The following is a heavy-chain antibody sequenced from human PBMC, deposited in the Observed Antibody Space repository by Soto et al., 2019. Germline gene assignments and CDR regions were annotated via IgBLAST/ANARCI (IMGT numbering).Heavy chain of an antibody. V-gene: IGHV3-11*01. J-gene: IGHJ4*02. Sequence: GGSLRLSCAASGFTFSDYYMSWIRQAPGKGLEWVSYISSSGSTIYYADSVKGRFTISRDNAKNSLYLQMNSLRAEDTAVYYCAGVPYDSSGYFLDYWGQGTLVTVSS. CDR1: GFTFSDYY. D-gene: IGHD3-22*01. CDR3: AGVPYDSSGYFLDY. CDR2: ISSSGSTI.